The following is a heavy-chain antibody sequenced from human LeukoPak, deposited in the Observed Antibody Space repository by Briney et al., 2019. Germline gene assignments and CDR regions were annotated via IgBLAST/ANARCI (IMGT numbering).Heavy chain of an antibody. CDR3: ARHNGGFGVTRGNCFDP. V-gene: IGHV4-59*08. Sequence: SETLSLTCTVSGRSNSINYWSWIRQPRGKGLEGIGYIYYSGSTNHNPSLKSQVPISVDTSKNQFSLKLPSVTAADTAVYYCARHNGGFGVTRGNCFDPWGQGTLVTVSS. CDR1: GRSNSINY. CDR2: IYYSGST. J-gene: IGHJ5*02. D-gene: IGHD3-10*01.